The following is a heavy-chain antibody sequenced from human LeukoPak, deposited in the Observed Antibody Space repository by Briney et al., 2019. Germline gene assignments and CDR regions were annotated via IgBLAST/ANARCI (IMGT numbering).Heavy chain of an antibody. D-gene: IGHD3-22*01. CDR3: ARGGAYYYDSSGYYSNFYYFDY. Sequence: SQTLSLTCAISGDSVSSNSAAWNWIRQSPSRGLEWLGRTYYRSKWYNDYAVSVKSRITINPDTSKNQFSLQLNSVTPEDTAVYYCARGGAYYYDSSGYYSNFYYFDYWGQGTLVTVSS. J-gene: IGHJ4*02. CDR2: TYYRSKWYN. V-gene: IGHV6-1*01. CDR1: GDSVSSNSAA.